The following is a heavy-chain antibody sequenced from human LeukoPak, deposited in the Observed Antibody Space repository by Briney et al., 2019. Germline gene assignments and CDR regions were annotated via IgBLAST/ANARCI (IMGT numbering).Heavy chain of an antibody. D-gene: IGHD1-1*01. J-gene: IGHJ4*02. Sequence: GGSLRLSCAASGFTFTSYRMNWVRQAPGKGLEWVAYISSSSRTIYYADSVKGRFTMSRDNAKNSLYLQMNSLRAEDTAVYYCARHDHYWGQGTLVTVSS. V-gene: IGHV3-48*01. CDR1: GFTFTSYR. CDR3: ARHDHY. CDR2: ISSSSRTI.